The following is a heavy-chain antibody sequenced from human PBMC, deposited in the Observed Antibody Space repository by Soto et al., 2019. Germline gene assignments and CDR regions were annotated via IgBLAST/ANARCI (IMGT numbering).Heavy chain of an antibody. J-gene: IGHJ3*02. CDR2: IYYSGST. CDR3: ARQKIPMVRGVIITGAFDI. D-gene: IGHD3-10*01. CDR1: GGSISSYY. Sequence: SETLSLTCTVSGGSISSYYWSWIRQPPGKGLEWIGYIYYSGSTNYNPSLKSRVTISVDTSKNQFSLKLSSVTAADTAVYYCARQKIPMVRGVIITGAFDIWGQGTMVTVSS. V-gene: IGHV4-59*08.